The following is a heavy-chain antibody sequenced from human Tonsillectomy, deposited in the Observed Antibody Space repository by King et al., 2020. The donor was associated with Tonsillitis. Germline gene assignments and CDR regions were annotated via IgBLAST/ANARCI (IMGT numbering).Heavy chain of an antibody. D-gene: IGHD4-11*01. J-gene: IGHJ6*02. V-gene: IGHV3-23*04. Sequence: VQLVESGGGLVQPGGSLRLSCAASGFTFSSYAMSWVRQAPGKGLEWVSAISGSGGSTYYADSVKGRFTISRDNSKNTLYLQMNSLRAEDTAVYYCAKVLTDYNTFYYYFGMDVWGQGTTVTVSS. CDR1: GFTFSSYA. CDR3: AKVLTDYNTFYYYFGMDV. CDR2: ISGSGGST.